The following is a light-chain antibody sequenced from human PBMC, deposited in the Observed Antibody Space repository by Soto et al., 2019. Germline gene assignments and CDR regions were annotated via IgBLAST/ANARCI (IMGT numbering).Light chain of an antibody. J-gene: IGKJ5*01. CDR2: GIS. Sequence: EIVLTQSPATPSVSPGERATLSCRASQSINNNYLAWYQQKPGQAPRLLIYGISTRATGVPARFSGSGSGTEFTLRISSLLSEDVAVYSCQQYSQWPITFGQGTQLEIK. CDR3: QQYSQWPIT. V-gene: IGKV3-15*01. CDR1: QSINNN.